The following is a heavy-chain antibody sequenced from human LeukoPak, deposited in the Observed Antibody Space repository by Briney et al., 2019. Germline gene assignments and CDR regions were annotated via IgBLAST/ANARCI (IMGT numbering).Heavy chain of an antibody. Sequence: PGGSLRLSCEASGFTFSIYEVNWVRQAPGKGLEWLSHISDSGSSVHYADSVKGRFTISRDNSKNTVYLQMNSLRAEDTAVYYCARSGLSRLGFWGQGTLVTVSS. CDR3: ARSGLSRLGF. CDR2: ISDSGSSV. J-gene: IGHJ4*02. V-gene: IGHV3-48*03. CDR1: GFTFSIYE. D-gene: IGHD2/OR15-2a*01.